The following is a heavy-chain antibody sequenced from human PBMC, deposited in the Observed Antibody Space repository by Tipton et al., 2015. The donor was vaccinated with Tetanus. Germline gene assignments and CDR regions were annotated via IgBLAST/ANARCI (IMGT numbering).Heavy chain of an antibody. CDR2: ISYSGTT. J-gene: IGHJ6*02. V-gene: IGHV4-39*01. CDR1: GGSISSNTYS. CDR3: ARHSSSWDYFYYYGMGV. D-gene: IGHD6-13*01. Sequence: TLSLTCSVSGGSISSNTYSWDWIRQPPGEGLEWVGSISYSGTTDYNPSLKSRVTISVDTSKNQFSLKLSSVTAADTAVYYCARHSSSWDYFYYYGMGVWGQGTMVTVSS.